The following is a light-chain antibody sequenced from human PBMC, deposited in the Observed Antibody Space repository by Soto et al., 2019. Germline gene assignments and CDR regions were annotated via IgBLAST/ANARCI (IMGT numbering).Light chain of an antibody. CDR3: LSYTSSSTPVV. V-gene: IGLV2-14*01. CDR2: DVS. Sequence: QSVLTQPASVSGSPGQSITISCTGTSSDFGGYNYVSWYQQNPGKAPKLMIYDVSNRPSGVSNRFSGSKSGNTASLTISGLQAEDEADYYCLSYTSSSTPVVFGGGTKLTVL. J-gene: IGLJ2*01. CDR1: SSDFGGYNY.